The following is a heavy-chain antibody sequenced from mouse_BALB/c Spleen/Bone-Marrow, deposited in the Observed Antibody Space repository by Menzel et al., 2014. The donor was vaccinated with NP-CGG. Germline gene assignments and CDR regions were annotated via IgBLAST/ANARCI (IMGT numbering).Heavy chain of an antibody. J-gene: IGHJ2*01. D-gene: IGHD2-3*01. CDR1: GISIXTGNYR. CDR3: ARYDGYYFDY. Sequence: DVQLVESGPGLVKPSQTVSLTCTVTGISIXTGNYRWSWIRQFPGNKLEWIGYVYYSGTITYNPSLTSRTTITRDTSXNQFFLEMNSLTAEDTATYYCARYDGYYFDYWGQGTTLTVSS. CDR2: VYYSGTI. V-gene: IGHV3-5*02.